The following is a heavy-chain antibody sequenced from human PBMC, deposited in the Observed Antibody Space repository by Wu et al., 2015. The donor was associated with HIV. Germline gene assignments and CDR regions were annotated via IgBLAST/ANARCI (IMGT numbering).Heavy chain of an antibody. Sequence: QVQLRQSGAEVKTPGASVKVSCKASGYTFTGYYLHWVRQAPGQGLEWIGWINPNTGGTNIAQKFQGRVTLTRDTAIRTAYMELRRLRSEDTAVYYCARTIHGTYYYDSSGYYPMAHKHYYAMDVWGQGTTVTVSS. V-gene: IGHV1-2*02. CDR3: ARTIHGTYYYDSSGYYPMAHKHYYAMDV. CDR2: INPNTGGT. CDR1: GYTFTGYY. D-gene: IGHD3-22*01. J-gene: IGHJ6*02.